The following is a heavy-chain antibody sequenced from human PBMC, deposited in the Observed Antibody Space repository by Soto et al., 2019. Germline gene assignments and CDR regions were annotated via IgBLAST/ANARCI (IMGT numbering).Heavy chain of an antibody. V-gene: IGHV1-69*01. CDR1: GGTFDHAA. D-gene: IGHD3-9*01. CDR3: ARQIFAADY. CDR2: INPMFNST. Sequence: QVLLVQSGAEVKKPGSSVKVSCEAPGGTFDHAAITWVRQAPGQGLEWMGGINPMFNSTHYAQKFQGRVTITADAATSTAFMELRRLRSDDTAVYYCARQIFAADYWGQGTLLVVSS. J-gene: IGHJ4*02.